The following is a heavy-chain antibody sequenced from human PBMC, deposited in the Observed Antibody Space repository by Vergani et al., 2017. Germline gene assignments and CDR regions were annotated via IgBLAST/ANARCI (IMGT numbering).Heavy chain of an antibody. J-gene: IGHJ6*03. CDR1: GFTLSNYD. Sequence: VQLVESGGGVVQRGGSLKLSCATSGFTLSNYDMQWIRQGPGKGLEWVANIKQDGSEKYYVDSVKGRFTISRDNAKNSLYLQMNSLRAEDTAVYYCARXSDFWSGPEDYMDVWGKGTTVTVSS. V-gene: IGHV3-7*01. CDR3: ARXSDFWSGPEDYMDV. CDR2: IKQDGSEK. D-gene: IGHD3-3*01.